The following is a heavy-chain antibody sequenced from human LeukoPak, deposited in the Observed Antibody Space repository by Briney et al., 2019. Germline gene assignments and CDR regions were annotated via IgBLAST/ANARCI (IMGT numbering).Heavy chain of an antibody. CDR1: GYTFTSYY. Sequence: GASVKVSCKASGYTFTSYYMHWVRQAPGQGLEWMGWINPNSGGTNYAQKFQGRVTMTRDTSISTAYMELSRLRSDDTAVYYCARISYSSSTAWGLWGQGTMVTVSS. J-gene: IGHJ3*01. D-gene: IGHD6-6*01. CDR3: ARISYSSSTAWGL. CDR2: INPNSGGT. V-gene: IGHV1-2*02.